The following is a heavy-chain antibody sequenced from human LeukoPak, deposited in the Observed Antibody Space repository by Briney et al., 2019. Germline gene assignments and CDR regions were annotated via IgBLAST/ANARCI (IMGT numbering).Heavy chain of an antibody. CDR2: ISSSGSTI. J-gene: IGHJ6*03. CDR3: ARAYSSSFSPWAYYYMDV. V-gene: IGHV3-48*03. Sequence: GRSLRLSRTTSGFIFGDYTMSWVRQAPGKGLEWVSYISSSGSTIYYADSVKGRFTISRDNAKNSLYLQMNSLRAEDTAVYYCARAYSSSFSPWAYYYMDVWGKGTTVTVSS. CDR1: GFIFGDYT. D-gene: IGHD6-6*01.